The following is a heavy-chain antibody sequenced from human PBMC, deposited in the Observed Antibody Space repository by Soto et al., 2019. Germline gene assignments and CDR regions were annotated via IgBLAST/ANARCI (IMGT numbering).Heavy chain of an antibody. D-gene: IGHD3-10*01. V-gene: IGHV1-69*06. CDR1: GGTFSSYA. Sequence: QVQLVQSGAEVKKPGSSVKVSCKASGGTFSSYAISWVRQAPGQGLEWMGGIIPIFGTANYAQKFQGRVTITADISESTAYMERSSMSSEGTDVYYCATEYPPGSGSYYRGYVYYGLDVWGKGTTVTVSS. CDR3: ATEYPPGSGSYYRGYVYYGLDV. J-gene: IGHJ6*04. CDR2: IIPIFGTA.